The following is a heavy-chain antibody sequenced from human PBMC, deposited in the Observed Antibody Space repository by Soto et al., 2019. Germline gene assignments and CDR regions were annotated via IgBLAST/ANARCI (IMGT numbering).Heavy chain of an antibody. CDR1: GFTFSSYA. CDR3: ARRIPFGYGMDV. CDR2: ITSNGGNT. Sequence: ESGGGLVQPGGSLRLSCAASGFTFSSYAMHWVRQAPGKGLECVSAITSNGGNTDYASSVKGRFTISRDNSKNTLYLQMGSLRAEDMAVYYCARRIPFGYGMDVWGQGTTVTVSS. J-gene: IGHJ6*02. V-gene: IGHV3-64*01. D-gene: IGHD2-21*01.